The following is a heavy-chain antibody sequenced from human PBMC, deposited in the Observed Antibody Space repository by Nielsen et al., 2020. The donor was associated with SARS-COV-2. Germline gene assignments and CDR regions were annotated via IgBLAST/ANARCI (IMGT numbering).Heavy chain of an antibody. D-gene: IGHD3-10*01. Sequence: GESLKISCAASGFTFSSYAMSWVRQAPGKGLEWVSAISGSGGSTYYADSVKGRFTISRDNSKNTLYLQMNNLRAEDTAVYYCAKLHSAMVRGVTSFTYFDYWGQGTLVTVSS. V-gene: IGHV3-23*01. CDR2: ISGSGGST. J-gene: IGHJ4*02. CDR3: AKLHSAMVRGVTSFTYFDY. CDR1: GFTFSSYA.